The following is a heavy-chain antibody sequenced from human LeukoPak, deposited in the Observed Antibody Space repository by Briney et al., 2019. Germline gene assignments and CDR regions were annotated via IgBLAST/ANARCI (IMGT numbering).Heavy chain of an antibody. V-gene: IGHV3-48*03. Sequence: GGSLRLSCVGSGFTFSSYEMKWVRQAPGKGLEWVSYITASGTTIYYADSVKGRFTISRDNAKNSLYLQMNSLRAEDTAVYYCAKISVMKTGPFYYYYGMDVWGQGTTVTVSS. D-gene: IGHD1-14*01. CDR3: AKISVMKTGPFYYYYGMDV. J-gene: IGHJ6*02. CDR2: ITASGTTI. CDR1: GFTFSSYE.